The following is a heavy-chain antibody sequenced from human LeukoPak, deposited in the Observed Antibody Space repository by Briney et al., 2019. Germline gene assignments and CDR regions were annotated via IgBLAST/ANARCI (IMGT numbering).Heavy chain of an antibody. Sequence: GGSLGLSCAAPGFTFSSYGMQWVRQAPGKGLEWVAFIHYDGSNKYYANSVKGRFTISRDNSKNTLYLHMNSLRAEDTAVYYCAKDPIRGVRPYYFSSWGQGTLVTVSS. J-gene: IGHJ4*02. D-gene: IGHD3-10*01. CDR1: GFTFSSYG. CDR3: AKDPIRGVRPYYFSS. CDR2: IHYDGSNK. V-gene: IGHV3-30*02.